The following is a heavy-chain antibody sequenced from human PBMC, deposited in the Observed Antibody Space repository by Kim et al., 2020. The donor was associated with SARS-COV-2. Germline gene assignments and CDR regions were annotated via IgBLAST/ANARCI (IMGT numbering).Heavy chain of an antibody. Sequence: SRVTISVDTSKNQFSLKLSSVTAADTAVYYCARDKPDYGDYSDYYYGMDVWGQGTTVTVSS. CDR3: ARDKPDYGDYSDYYYGMDV. J-gene: IGHJ6*02. D-gene: IGHD4-17*01. V-gene: IGHV4-59*01.